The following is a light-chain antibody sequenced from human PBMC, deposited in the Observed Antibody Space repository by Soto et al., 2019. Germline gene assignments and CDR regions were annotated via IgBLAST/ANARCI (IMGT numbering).Light chain of an antibody. CDR1: QSISSW. CDR3: HQYDSYPST. CDR2: EAR. Sequence: DIQMTQSPSTLSASVGDRVTITCRASQSISSWLAWYLQKPGKAPKILTYEARNLESGVPSRFSGSGSGTEFTLTVSIPHPNVFTTYYYHQYDSYPSTFGQGTKVEIK. J-gene: IGKJ1*01. V-gene: IGKV1-5*01.